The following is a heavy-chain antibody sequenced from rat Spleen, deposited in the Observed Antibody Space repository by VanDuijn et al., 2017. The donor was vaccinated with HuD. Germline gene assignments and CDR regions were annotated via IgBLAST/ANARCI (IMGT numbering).Heavy chain of an antibody. Sequence: EVQLVESGGGLVQPGRSLKLSCAASGFIFSNYYMAWVRQAPTKGLEWVAYISAGGDDTYYRDSVKGRFTISRDNAKSTLYLQMDSLRSEDTATYYCTTGRRAHNWFDYWGQGVMVTVSS. CDR3: TTGRRAHNWFDY. CDR1: GFIFSNYY. V-gene: IGHV5-27*01. CDR2: ISAGGDDT. J-gene: IGHJ2*01. D-gene: IGHD1-11*01.